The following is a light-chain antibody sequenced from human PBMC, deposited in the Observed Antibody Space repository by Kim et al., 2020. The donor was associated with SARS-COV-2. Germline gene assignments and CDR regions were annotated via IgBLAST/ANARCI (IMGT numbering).Light chain of an antibody. CDR1: QDIRHH. CDR3: QQYNTFPWT. CDR2: DAS. Sequence: ASVGDRVTITCRASQDIRHHLAWFQQKPGKVPKSLIYDASNLQSGVPSKFSGSRSGTDFILTISRLQPEDFATYYCQQYNTFPWTFGQGTKVDIK. J-gene: IGKJ1*01. V-gene: IGKV1-16*02.